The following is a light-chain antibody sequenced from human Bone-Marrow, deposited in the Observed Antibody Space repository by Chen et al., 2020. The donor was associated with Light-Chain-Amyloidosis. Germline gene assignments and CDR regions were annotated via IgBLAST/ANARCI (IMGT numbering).Light chain of an antibody. CDR1: SSDVGGYNH. CDR3: SSYTSSVSYV. J-gene: IGLJ1*01. V-gene: IGLV2-14*01. CDR2: EVS. Sequence: QSALTQPASVSGSPGQSITISCTGTSSDVGGYNHVSWYQHHPGKAPKLMIYEVSNRPSGISNRFSGYKSGNPASLSISGLQAEDEADYYCSSYTSSVSYVFGSGTKVTVL.